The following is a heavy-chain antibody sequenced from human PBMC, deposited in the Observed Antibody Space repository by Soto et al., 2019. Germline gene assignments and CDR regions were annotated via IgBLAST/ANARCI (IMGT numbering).Heavy chain of an antibody. J-gene: IGHJ4*02. D-gene: IGHD1-26*01. V-gene: IGHV3-74*01. Sequence: LRLACASSRFIVCNYWMHWGRQSPGKGLVWVSRINGGGSSTSYEGCVQGRFTISRDNAKDTLYLQMNSLKAEDTAVYYCLVSGNYRFDYWGPGIMVNVSS. CDR1: RFIVCNYW. CDR3: LVSGNYRFDY. CDR2: INGGGSST.